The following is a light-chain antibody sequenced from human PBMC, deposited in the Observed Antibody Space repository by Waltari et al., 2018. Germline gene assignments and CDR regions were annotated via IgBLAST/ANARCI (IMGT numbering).Light chain of an antibody. J-gene: IGKJ1*01. CDR3: QHFDTYPWT. V-gene: IGKV1-5*03. CDR2: KAS. CDR1: QDIDRW. Sequence: DIQMTQSPSTLSASVGDRVTITCRASQDIDRWLAWYQQKPGKAPKLLIFKASTLQTGVPSRFSGSGSGTEFTLTINSLQPDDFAIYYCQHFDTYPWTFGQGTKVEIK.